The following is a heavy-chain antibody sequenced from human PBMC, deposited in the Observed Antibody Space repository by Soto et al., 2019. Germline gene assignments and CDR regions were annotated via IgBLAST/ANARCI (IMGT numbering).Heavy chain of an antibody. CDR2: ISSRSRTI. Sequence: EVQLVESGGGLVQPGGSLSLSCEASGFTFISYSWNWVAQVPGKGLEWVSYISSRSRTINYQDPGKGRFTISRDNAKNSLYLQMNSLRAEDTAVYYCARHPERIAEIGWFDPWGQGTLVTVSS. D-gene: IGHD6-13*01. V-gene: IGHV3-48*01. J-gene: IGHJ5*02. CDR1: GFTFISYS. CDR3: ARHPERIAEIGWFDP.